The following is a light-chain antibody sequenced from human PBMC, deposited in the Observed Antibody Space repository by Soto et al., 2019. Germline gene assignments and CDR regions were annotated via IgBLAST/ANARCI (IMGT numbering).Light chain of an antibody. J-gene: IGKJ2*01. V-gene: IGKV3-15*01. CDR3: QQYNSWPRT. Sequence: EIVMTKSPATLSVSPGERATLSCRASQSVSSNLAWYQQKPGQAPMLLIFGASTRATGIPARFSGSGSGTEFTLTISSLHSEDFAVYYCQQYNSWPRTFGQGTKLEIK. CDR1: QSVSSN. CDR2: GAS.